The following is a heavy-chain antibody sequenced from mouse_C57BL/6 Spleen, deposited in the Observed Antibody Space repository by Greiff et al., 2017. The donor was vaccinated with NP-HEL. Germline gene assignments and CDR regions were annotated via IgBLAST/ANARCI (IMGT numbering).Heavy chain of an antibody. CDR2: IYPRSGNT. CDR3: ARLYSKGGMDY. CDR1: GYTFTSYG. J-gene: IGHJ4*01. V-gene: IGHV1-81*01. Sequence: VQLQQSGAELARPGASVKLSCKASGYTFTSYGISWVKQRTGQGLEWIGDIYPRSGNTYYNEKFKGKATLTADKSSRTAYMQLRSLTSEDSAVYFCARLYSKGGMDYWGQGTSVTVSS. D-gene: IGHD2-5*01.